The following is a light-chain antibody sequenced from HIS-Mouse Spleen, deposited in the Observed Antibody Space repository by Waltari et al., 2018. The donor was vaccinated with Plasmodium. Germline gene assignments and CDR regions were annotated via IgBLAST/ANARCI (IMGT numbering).Light chain of an antibody. CDR1: QSFSSN. Sequence: EIVMTHSPATLSVSPGERATLSCRASQSFSSNLAWYQQNPGPAPRPLSYGASTRATGTPARFSGSGSGTEFTLTISSMQSEDFAVYYCEQYNNWPPYTFGQGTKLEIK. J-gene: IGKJ2*01. V-gene: IGKV3-15*01. CDR2: GAS. CDR3: EQYNNWPPYT.